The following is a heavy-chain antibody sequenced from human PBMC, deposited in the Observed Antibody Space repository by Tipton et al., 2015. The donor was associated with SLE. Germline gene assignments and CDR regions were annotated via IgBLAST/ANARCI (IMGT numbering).Heavy chain of an antibody. CDR1: GFTVSSNY. CDR2: IYSGGST. J-gene: IGHJ6*03. CDR3: ARGSGSYGYYYYMDV. D-gene: IGHD1-26*01. V-gene: IGHV3-66*01. Sequence: AVSGFTVSSNYMSWVRQAPGKGLEWVSVIYSGGSTYYADSVKGRFTISRDNSKNTVYLQMSSLRAEDTAVYYCARGSGSYGYYYYMDVWGKGTTVTASS.